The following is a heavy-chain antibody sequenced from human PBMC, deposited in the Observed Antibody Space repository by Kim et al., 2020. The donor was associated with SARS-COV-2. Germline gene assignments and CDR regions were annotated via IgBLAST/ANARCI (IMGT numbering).Heavy chain of an antibody. CDR1: GGSISSSSYY. D-gene: IGHD2-15*01. CDR2: IYYSGST. Sequence: SETLSLTCTVSGGSISSSSYYWGWIRQPPGKGLEWIGSIYYSGSTYYNPSLKSRVTISVDTSKNQFSLKLSSVTAADTAVYYCARHSVARYYYGMDVWGQGTTVSVSS. CDR3: ARHSVARYYYGMDV. V-gene: IGHV4-39*01. J-gene: IGHJ6*02.